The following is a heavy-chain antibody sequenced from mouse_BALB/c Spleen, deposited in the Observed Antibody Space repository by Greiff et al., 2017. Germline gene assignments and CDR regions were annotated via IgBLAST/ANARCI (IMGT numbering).Heavy chain of an antibody. D-gene: IGHD2-9*01. CDR3: ARPYYGYDY. CDR1: GYTFTSYN. J-gene: IGHJ2*01. Sequence: LQQSGAELVKPGASVKMSCKASGYTFTSYNMHWVKQTPGQGLEWIGAIYPGNGDTSYNQKFKGKATLTADKSSSTAYMQLSSLTSEDSAVYYCARPYYGYDYWGQGTTLTVSS. V-gene: IGHV1-12*01. CDR2: IYPGNGDT.